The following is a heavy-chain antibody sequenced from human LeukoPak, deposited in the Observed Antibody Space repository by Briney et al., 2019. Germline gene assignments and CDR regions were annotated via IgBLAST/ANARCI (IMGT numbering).Heavy chain of an antibody. J-gene: IGHJ6*02. Sequence: SGGSLRLSCAASGFTLRSYWMTWVRQAPGKGLEWVANIEYDASEKNYVDSVRGRFTIFRDNAKNSLYLHMNSLRGEDTAVYYCVRGPRTRTPPQPGLYYRGLDVWGQGTTVTVSS. V-gene: IGHV3-7*01. CDR1: GFTLRSYW. D-gene: IGHD1-26*01. CDR2: IEYDASEK. CDR3: VRGPRTRTPPQPGLYYRGLDV.